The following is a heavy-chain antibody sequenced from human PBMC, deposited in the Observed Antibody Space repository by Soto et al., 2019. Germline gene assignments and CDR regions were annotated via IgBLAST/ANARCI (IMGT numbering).Heavy chain of an antibody. CDR2: IYWNDDK. V-gene: IGHV2-5*01. D-gene: IGHD6-6*01. CDR3: AHILSKASRDGFDY. J-gene: IGHJ4*02. Sequence: QITLKESGPTLVKPTQTLTLTCTFSGFSLSTSGVGVGWIRQPPGKALEWLALIYWNDDKRYSPSLKSRLTITKDTYKNQVVLTMTNMDPVDTATYYCAHILSKASRDGFDYWGQGTLVTVSS. CDR1: GFSLSTSGVG.